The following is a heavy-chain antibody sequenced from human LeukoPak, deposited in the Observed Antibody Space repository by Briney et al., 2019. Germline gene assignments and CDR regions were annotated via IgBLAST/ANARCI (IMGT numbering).Heavy chain of an antibody. CDR1: GYSFTSYW. CDR3: ARLACSSTSCYLRSWSYYYMDV. CDR2: IYPGDSDT. J-gene: IGHJ6*03. Sequence: GESLKISCKGSGYSFTSYWIGWVRQMPGKGLERMGIIYPGDSDTRYSPSFQGQVTISADKSISTAYLQWSSLEASDTAMYYCARLACSSTSCYLRSWSYYYMDVWGKGTTVTVSS. V-gene: IGHV5-51*01. D-gene: IGHD2-2*01.